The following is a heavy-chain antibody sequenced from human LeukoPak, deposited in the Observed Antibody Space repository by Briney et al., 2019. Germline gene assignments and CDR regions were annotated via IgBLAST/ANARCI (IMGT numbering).Heavy chain of an antibody. D-gene: IGHD3-10*01. V-gene: IGHV4-4*07. CDR1: GGSISSYY. Sequence: SETLSLTSTVSGGSISSYYWTWIRQPAGKGLEWIGRIYSSGNTNYNPSLKSRVSMSVDTSKNQFSLKLSSVTAADTAVYYCTRDMGSYYGHWGQGTLVTVSS. J-gene: IGHJ4*02. CDR2: IYSSGNT. CDR3: TRDMGSYYGH.